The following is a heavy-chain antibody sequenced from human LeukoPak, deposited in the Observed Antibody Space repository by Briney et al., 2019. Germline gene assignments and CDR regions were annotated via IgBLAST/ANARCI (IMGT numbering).Heavy chain of an antibody. CDR2: INHSGST. J-gene: IGHJ4*02. CDR1: GGSFSGSY. Sequence: SETLSLTCAVYGGSFSGSYWNWIRQPPGKGLEWIGEINHSGSTNYDPSLKCRVTISVDTSKNQFSLKLTSVTAADTAVYYCARREADFWSGYSYYFDFWGQGTLVTVSS. D-gene: IGHD3-3*01. V-gene: IGHV4-34*01. CDR3: ARREADFWSGYSYYFDF.